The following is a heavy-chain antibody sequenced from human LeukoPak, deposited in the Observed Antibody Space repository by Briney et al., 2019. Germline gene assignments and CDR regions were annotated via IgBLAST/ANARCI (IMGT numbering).Heavy chain of an antibody. CDR3: ARGRVAAAGPYDAFDI. D-gene: IGHD6-13*01. J-gene: IGHJ3*02. CDR1: EFTFSSYW. CDR2: IKQDGSEK. Sequence: PGGSLRLSCAASEFTFSSYWMSWVRQAPGKGLEWVANIKQDGSEKYYVDSVKGRFTISRDNAKNSLYLQMNSLRAEDTAVYYCARGRVAAAGPYDAFDIWGQGTMVTVSS. V-gene: IGHV3-7*04.